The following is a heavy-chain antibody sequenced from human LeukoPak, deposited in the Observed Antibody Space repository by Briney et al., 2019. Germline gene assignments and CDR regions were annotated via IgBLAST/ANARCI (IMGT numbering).Heavy chain of an antibody. V-gene: IGHV4-39*01. J-gene: IGHJ3*02. CDR3: ASLFDYDSSTSCAAFDI. Sequence: PSEALSLTCTVSGGSLSSSSYYLGWIRQPPGKGLEWIGCIYYIGSTYYNPSLKSRLTISVHTSKNAFSLKLSSVTAADTAVYYCASLFDYDSSTSCAAFDIWGQGTMVTVSS. D-gene: IGHD3-22*01. CDR2: IYYIGST. CDR1: GGSLSSSSYY.